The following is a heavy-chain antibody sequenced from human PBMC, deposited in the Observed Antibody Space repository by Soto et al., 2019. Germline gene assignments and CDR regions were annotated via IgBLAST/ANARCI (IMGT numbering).Heavy chain of an antibody. CDR1: GGSISSGGYS. D-gene: IGHD4-17*01. CDR3: ARAYGDHALDY. CDR2: IYHSGST. J-gene: IGHJ4*02. V-gene: IGHV4-30-2*01. Sequence: QLQLQESGSGLVKPSQTLSLTCAVSGGSISSGGYSWSWIRQPPGKGLEWIGYIYHSGSTYYNPSLKSRVTXSXXRSKNQFSLKLSSVTAADTAVYYCARAYGDHALDYWGQGTLVTVSS.